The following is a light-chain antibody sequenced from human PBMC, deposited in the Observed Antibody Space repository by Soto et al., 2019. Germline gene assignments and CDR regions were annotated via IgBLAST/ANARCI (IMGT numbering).Light chain of an antibody. Sequence: EIVLTQSPGALSLSPGERATLSCRASQSVSSSYLAWYQQKPGQAPRLLIYAASSRATGIPDRFSGSGSGTDFTLTISRLEPEDFAVYYYQQFGSSSYTFGQGTKLEIK. V-gene: IGKV3-20*01. CDR2: AAS. CDR3: QQFGSSSYT. J-gene: IGKJ2*01. CDR1: QSVSSSY.